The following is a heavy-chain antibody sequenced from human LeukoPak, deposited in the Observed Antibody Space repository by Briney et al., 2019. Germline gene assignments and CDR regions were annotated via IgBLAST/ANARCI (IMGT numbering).Heavy chain of an antibody. CDR3: ARKHGYLEVAFDH. CDR2: INHSGST. CDR1: GGSFSGYY. J-gene: IGHJ4*02. V-gene: IGHV4-34*01. Sequence: KTSETLSLTCAVYGGSFSGYYWSWIRQPPGKGLEWIGEINHSGSTNYNPSLKSRVSISVDTSKNQFSLKLSSVTAADTAVYYCARKHGYLEVAFDHWGQGTLVTVSS. D-gene: IGHD2-2*03.